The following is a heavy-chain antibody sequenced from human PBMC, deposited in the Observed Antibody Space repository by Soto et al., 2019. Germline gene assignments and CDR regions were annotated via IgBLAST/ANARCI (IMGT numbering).Heavy chain of an antibody. D-gene: IGHD2-2*01. Sequence: PGESLKISCKRFGYHFTSFWISWVRQMPGKGLEWMGRIDPSDSYTNYGPSFQGHVTISADKSISTAYLQWSSLKASDTAMYYCAREGPFVPAAIWFDPWGQGTLVTVSS. CDR3: AREGPFVPAAIWFDP. J-gene: IGHJ5*02. CDR2: IDPSDSYT. CDR1: GYHFTSFW. V-gene: IGHV5-10-1*01.